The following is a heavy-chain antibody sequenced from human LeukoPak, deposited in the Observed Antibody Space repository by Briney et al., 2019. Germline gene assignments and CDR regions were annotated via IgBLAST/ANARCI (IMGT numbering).Heavy chain of an antibody. Sequence: PGGSLRLSSAASGFTFSTYGMHWVRQAPGKGLEGVAFVRYDGSKKYYTNSVKGRFTISRDNYKNTLYLQMNSLRAEDTAVYYCAKDQKRGYSYGYLFYYYYMDVWGKETTVTISS. CDR3: AKDQKRGYSYGYLFYYYYMDV. D-gene: IGHD5-18*01. J-gene: IGHJ6*03. V-gene: IGHV3-30*02. CDR1: GFTFSTYG. CDR2: VRYDGSKK.